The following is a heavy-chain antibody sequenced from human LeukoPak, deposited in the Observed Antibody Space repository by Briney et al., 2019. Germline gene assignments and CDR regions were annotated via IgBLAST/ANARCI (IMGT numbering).Heavy chain of an antibody. CDR1: GFTFSSHA. J-gene: IGHJ4*02. Sequence: GGSLRLSCAASGFTFSSHAMSWVRQAPGKGLEWVSAISGSGGSTYYADSVKGRFTISRDNSKNTLYLQMNSLRAEDTAVYYCAKSLAAAGRGKYYFDYWGQGTLVTVSS. CDR2: ISGSGGST. CDR3: AKSLAAAGRGKYYFDY. V-gene: IGHV3-23*01. D-gene: IGHD6-13*01.